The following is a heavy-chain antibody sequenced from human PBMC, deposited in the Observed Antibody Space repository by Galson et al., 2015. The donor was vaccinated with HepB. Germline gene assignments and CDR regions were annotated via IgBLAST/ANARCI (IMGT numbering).Heavy chain of an antibody. CDR2: IYYSGST. CDR3: AREVGVVPRQDAFDI. CDR1: GGSISSYY. V-gene: IGHV4-59*01. J-gene: IGHJ3*02. D-gene: IGHD2-2*01. Sequence: ETLSLTCTVSGGSISSYYWSWIRQPPGKGLEWIGYIYYSGSTNYNPSLKSRVTISVDTSKNQFSLKLSSVTAADTAVYYCAREVGVVPRQDAFDIWGQGTMVTVSS.